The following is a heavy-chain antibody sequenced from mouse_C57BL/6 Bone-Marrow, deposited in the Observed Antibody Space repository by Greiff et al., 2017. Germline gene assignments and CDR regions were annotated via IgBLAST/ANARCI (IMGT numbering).Heavy chain of an antibody. CDR1: GYTFTSYW. D-gene: IGHD2-2*01. J-gene: IGHJ3*01. V-gene: IGHV1-50*01. CDR2: IDPSDSYT. Sequence: VQLQQPGAELVKPGASVKLSCKASGYTFTSYWMQWVKQRPGQGLEWIGEIDPSDSYTNYNHKFKGKATLTVDTSSSTAYMQLSSLTSEDSAVYYSARGLRRRGAWFAYWGQGTLVTVSA. CDR3: ARGLRRRGAWFAY.